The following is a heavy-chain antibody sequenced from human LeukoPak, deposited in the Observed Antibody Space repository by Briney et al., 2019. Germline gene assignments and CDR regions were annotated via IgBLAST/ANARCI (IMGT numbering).Heavy chain of an antibody. J-gene: IGHJ4*02. CDR3: ARDETKPAAGLEY. CDR1: GASVSSGSYY. D-gene: IGHD6-13*01. CDR2: VYYSWTT. V-gene: IGHV4-61*01. Sequence: PSETLSLTCTVSGASVSSGSYYWTWIRQPPGKGLEWFGYVYYSWTTNYNPSLKSPVTISKDLSKNQFSLKPSSVTAPDTAIYYCARDETKPAAGLEYWGQGALVTVSS.